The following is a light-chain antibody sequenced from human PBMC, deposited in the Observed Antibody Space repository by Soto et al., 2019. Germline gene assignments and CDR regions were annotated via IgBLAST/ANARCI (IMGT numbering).Light chain of an antibody. V-gene: IGLV1-44*01. CDR1: RSNIGSNT. Sequence: QSVLTQPPSASGTPGQRVTISCSGSRSNIGSNTVSWYQQVPGTAPKLLIYTNTQRPSGVPDRFSGSKSGASASLAISGLQSEDEADYYCAAWDASLNGYVFGTGTKVTVL. J-gene: IGLJ1*01. CDR3: AAWDASLNGYV. CDR2: TNT.